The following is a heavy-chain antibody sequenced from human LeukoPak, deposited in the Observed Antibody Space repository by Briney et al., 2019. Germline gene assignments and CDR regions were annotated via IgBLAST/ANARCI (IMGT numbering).Heavy chain of an antibody. CDR3: TTSGTPFQY. J-gene: IGHJ1*01. Sequence: GGSLRLSCAASGFLLNNARMSWLPLPPGKGLECVGRIKNKHDGGTTDYAAPVKGRFTISRDDSKNTRYLQMNSLKTEDTAVYYCTTSGTPFQYWGQGTLVTVSS. CDR2: IKNKHDGGTT. D-gene: IGHD3-10*01. CDR1: GFLLNNAR. V-gene: IGHV3-15*01.